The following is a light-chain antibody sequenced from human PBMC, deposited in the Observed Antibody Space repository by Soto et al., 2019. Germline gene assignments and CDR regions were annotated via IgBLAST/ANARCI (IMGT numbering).Light chain of an antibody. CDR1: QSISSW. V-gene: IGKV1-5*03. Sequence: DIQMTQSPSTLSASVGDRVTITCRASQSISSWLAWYQQKPGKAPKLLIYKASSLESRVPSRFSGSGSGTEFTLTISSLQPDDFATYYCQQYHSYSQTFGQGTKVEIK. J-gene: IGKJ1*01. CDR2: KAS. CDR3: QQYHSYSQT.